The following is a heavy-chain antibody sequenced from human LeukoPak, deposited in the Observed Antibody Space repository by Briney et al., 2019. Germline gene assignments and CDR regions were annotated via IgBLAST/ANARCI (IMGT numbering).Heavy chain of an antibody. CDR1: GFSVSNNH. CDR3: ARGYSGYDPFDY. D-gene: IGHD5-12*01. J-gene: IGHJ4*02. Sequence: GGSLRLSCAVSGFSVSNNHMSWVRQASGKGPEWVSVIHTDGTTYYADSVQGRFTVSRHNSRNTLYLQMDSLRADDTAVYYCARGYSGYDPFDYWGQGTLVTVSS. V-gene: IGHV3-53*01. CDR2: IHTDGTT.